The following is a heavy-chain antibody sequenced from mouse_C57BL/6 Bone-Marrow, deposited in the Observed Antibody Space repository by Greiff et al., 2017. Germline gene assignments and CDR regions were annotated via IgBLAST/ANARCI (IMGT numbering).Heavy chain of an antibody. CDR3: ARSPRWLLFAY. V-gene: IGHV1-69*01. D-gene: IGHD2-3*01. Sequence: VQLQQPGAELVMPGASVKLSCKASGYTFTSYWMHWVKQRPGQGLEWIGEIDPSDSYTNYNQKFKGKSTLTGDKSSSTAYMQLSSLTSEDSAVYYCARSPRWLLFAYWGQGTLVTVSA. J-gene: IGHJ3*01. CDR1: GYTFTSYW. CDR2: IDPSDSYT.